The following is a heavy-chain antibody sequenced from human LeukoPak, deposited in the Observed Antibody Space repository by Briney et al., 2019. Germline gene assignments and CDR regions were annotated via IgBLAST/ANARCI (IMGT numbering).Heavy chain of an antibody. CDR2: ISSSGSTI. D-gene: IGHD6-25*01. CDR3: AKGYSSAGGSSYYFDY. CDR1: GFTFSDYY. J-gene: IGHJ4*02. Sequence: GGSLRLSCAASGFTFSDYYMSWIRQAPGKGLEWVSYISSSGSTIYYADSVKGRFTISRDNAKNSLYLQMNSLRAEDTAVYYCAKGYSSAGGSSYYFDYWGQGTLVTVSS. V-gene: IGHV3-11*01.